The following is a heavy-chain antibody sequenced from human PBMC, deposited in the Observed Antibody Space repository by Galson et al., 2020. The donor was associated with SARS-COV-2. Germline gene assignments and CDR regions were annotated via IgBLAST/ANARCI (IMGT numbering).Heavy chain of an antibody. CDR1: GYTFTSYY. Sequence: ASVKVSCKASGYTFTSYYLHWVRQAPGQGLEWVGIINPRDDITAYAQKFQGRVTMTRDTSTSTVYMELSSLRHEDTAVYYCAREWGDINSSVFDYWGQGSLVVVSS. CDR3: AREWGDINSSVFDY. J-gene: IGHJ4*02. V-gene: IGHV1-46*01. CDR2: INPRDDIT. D-gene: IGHD2-21*01.